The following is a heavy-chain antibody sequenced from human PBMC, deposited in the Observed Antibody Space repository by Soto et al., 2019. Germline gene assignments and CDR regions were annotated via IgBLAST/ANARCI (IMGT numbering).Heavy chain of an antibody. CDR3: VKVGGAVFGVFINHGYFDY. D-gene: IGHD3-3*01. CDR2: ISYDGSNK. V-gene: IGHV3-30*18. Sequence: GGSLRLSCAASGFTFSSYGMHWVRQAPGKGLEWVAVISYDGSNKYYADSVKGRFTISRDNSKNTLYLQMNSLRAEDTAVYYCVKVGGAVFGVFINHGYFDYWGRGTLVTVSS. CDR1: GFTFSSYG. J-gene: IGHJ4*02.